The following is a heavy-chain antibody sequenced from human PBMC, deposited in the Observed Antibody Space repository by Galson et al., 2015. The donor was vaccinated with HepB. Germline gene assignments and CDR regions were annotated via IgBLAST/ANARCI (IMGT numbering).Heavy chain of an antibody. CDR1: GFTFSDYY. CDR2: ISSGGSTI. D-gene: IGHD5-12*01. CDR3: ASVSKGAGYALDY. V-gene: IGHV3-11*01. J-gene: IGHJ4*02. Sequence: SLRLSCATSGFTFSDYYMNWVRQAPGKGLEWVSYISSGGSTIYYADSVKGRFTISRDNAKNSLYLQMNSLRDEDTAVYYCASVSKGAGYALDYWGQGTLVTVSS.